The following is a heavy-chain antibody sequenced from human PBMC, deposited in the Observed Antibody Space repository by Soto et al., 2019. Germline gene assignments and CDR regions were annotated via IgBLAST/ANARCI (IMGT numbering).Heavy chain of an antibody. V-gene: IGHV1-18*01. D-gene: IGHD3-10*01. CDR3: ARGVGSGSYYNQYNWFDP. Sequence: QVQLVQSGGEVKKPGASVKVCCKASGYTFTNYGISWVRQAPGQGLEWMGWINVYNGNTKYAQKVQGRGTMTTDTSTSTAYMELRSLRSDDTAVYYCARGVGSGSYYNQYNWFDPWGQGTLVTVSS. CDR2: INVYNGNT. J-gene: IGHJ5*02. CDR1: GYTFTNYG.